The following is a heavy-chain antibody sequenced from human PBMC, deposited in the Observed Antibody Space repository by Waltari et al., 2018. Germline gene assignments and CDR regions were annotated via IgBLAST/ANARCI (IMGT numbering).Heavy chain of an antibody. CDR3: TSWRVVAGTGWFDS. D-gene: IGHD2-15*01. CDR2: IRNSGGNT. CDR1: GFSFSNYG. V-gene: IGHV3-23*01. J-gene: IGHJ5*01. Sequence: EVQLLESGGGLVQPGGSLRLSCAASGFSFSNYGMAWVRQAPGKGLEWGSGIRNSGGNTYYGDSVKGRFAISRDNSRNTLHLQMNGLRAEDTAIYYCTSWRVVAGTGWFDSWGQGTLVTVSS.